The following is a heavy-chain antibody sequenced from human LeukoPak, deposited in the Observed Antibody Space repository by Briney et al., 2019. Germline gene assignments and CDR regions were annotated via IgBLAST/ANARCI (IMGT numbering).Heavy chain of an antibody. CDR1: GFTFSSYW. Sequence: PGGSLRLSCAASGFTFSSYWMSWVRQAPGKGLEWVANIKQDGSEKYYVDSVRGRFTTSRDNTKNSLYLQMNSLRAEDTAVYYCARDISSWYGDFDPWGQGTLVTVSS. CDR3: ARDISSWYGDFDP. D-gene: IGHD6-13*01. J-gene: IGHJ5*02. V-gene: IGHV3-7*01. CDR2: IKQDGSEK.